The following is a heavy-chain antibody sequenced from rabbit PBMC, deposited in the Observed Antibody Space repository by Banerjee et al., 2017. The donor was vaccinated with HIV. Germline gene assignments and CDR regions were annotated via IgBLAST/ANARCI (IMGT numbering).Heavy chain of an antibody. V-gene: IGHV1S45*01. CDR3: ARDLAGVIGWNFGL. Sequence: QEQLEESGGDLVKPEGSLTLTCTASGFSFSSNYWICWVRQAPGKGLEWIGYIDPVLGSTYYASWVNGRFTISSHNAQNTLFLQLSSLTAADTATYFCARDLAGVIGWNFGLWGPGTLVTVS. CDR1: GFSFSSNYW. CDR2: IDPVLGST. J-gene: IGHJ6*01. D-gene: IGHD4-1*01.